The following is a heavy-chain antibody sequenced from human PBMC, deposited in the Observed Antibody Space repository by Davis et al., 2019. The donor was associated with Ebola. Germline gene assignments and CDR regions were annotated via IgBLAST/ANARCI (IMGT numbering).Heavy chain of an antibody. J-gene: IGHJ4*02. V-gene: IGHV4-39*01. CDR1: GGSISSGGYY. Sequence: PSETLSLTCTVSGGSISSGGYYWGWIRQPPGKGLEWIGSIYYSGSTYYNPSLKSRVTISVDTSKNQFSLKLSSVTAADTAVYYCARHSDILTGYYVDYWGQGTLVTVSS. CDR3: ARHSDILTGYYVDY. CDR2: IYYSGST. D-gene: IGHD3-9*01.